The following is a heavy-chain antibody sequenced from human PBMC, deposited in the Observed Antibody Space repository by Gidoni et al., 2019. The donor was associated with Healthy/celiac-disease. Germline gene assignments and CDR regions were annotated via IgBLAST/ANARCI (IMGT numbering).Heavy chain of an antibody. D-gene: IGHD3-10*01. CDR3: TTSDYYGSGRSDY. CDR2: IKSKTDGGTT. Sequence: EVQLVESGGGLVKPGGSLRLSCAASGFTFSNAWMSWVRQAPGKGLEWVGRIKSKTDGGTTDYAAPVKGRFTISRDDSKNTLYLQMNSLKTEDTAVYYCTTSDYYGSGRSDYWGQGTLVTVSS. CDR1: GFTFSNAW. V-gene: IGHV3-15*01. J-gene: IGHJ4*02.